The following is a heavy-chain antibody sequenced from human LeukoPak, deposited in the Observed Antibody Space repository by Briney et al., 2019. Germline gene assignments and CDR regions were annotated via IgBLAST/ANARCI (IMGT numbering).Heavy chain of an antibody. J-gene: IGHJ4*02. V-gene: IGHV3-7*01. CDR2: IKEDGSET. D-gene: IGHD5-24*01. Sequence: GGSLRLSCVASAXAFSSNWVSWVRQAPGKGLEWVASIKEDGSETYYVDSVKGRFTISRDNAKNTLYLQMNSLRAEDTAVYYCAREVDGSFDYWGQGTLVTVSS. CDR3: AREVDGSFDY. CDR1: AXAFSSNW.